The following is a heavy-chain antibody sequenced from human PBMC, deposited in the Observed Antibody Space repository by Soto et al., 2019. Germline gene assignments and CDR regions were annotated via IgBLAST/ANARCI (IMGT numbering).Heavy chain of an antibody. Sequence: SETLSLTCTVSGGSISSGGYYWGWIRQHPGKGLEWIGYISYSGSTYYNPSLTSRLTILIDTSKNQFSLKLSSVTAADTAVYYCARDLSFYYDGSGWWGAFDIWGQGTMVT. V-gene: IGHV4-31*03. D-gene: IGHD3-22*01. CDR2: ISYSGST. CDR3: ARDLSFYYDGSGWWGAFDI. CDR1: GGSISSGGYY. J-gene: IGHJ3*02.